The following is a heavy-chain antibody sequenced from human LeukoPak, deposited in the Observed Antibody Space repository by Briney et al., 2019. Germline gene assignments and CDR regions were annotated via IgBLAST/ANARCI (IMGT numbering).Heavy chain of an antibody. J-gene: IGHJ4*02. Sequence: GGSLRLSCATSGFSLSNFWMSWVRQAPGRGLQWVANIHPEGNEKYHVESVKGRFIISRDNARNLLFLQMNGRRVEDTAVYYCARGDDFSGDHWGQGTLVTVSP. CDR3: ARGDDFSGDH. CDR2: IHPEGNEK. V-gene: IGHV3-7*04. CDR1: GFSLSNFW. D-gene: IGHD1-1*01.